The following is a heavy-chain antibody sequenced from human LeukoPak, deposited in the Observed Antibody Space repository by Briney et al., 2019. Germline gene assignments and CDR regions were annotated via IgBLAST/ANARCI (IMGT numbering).Heavy chain of an antibody. J-gene: IGHJ5*02. Sequence: PSETLSLTCTVSGDSMKSYYWTWIRQSPGKGLEWIGYIYYTGSTNYNPSLKSRVTISVDTSKNQFSLKLSSVTAADTAVYYCARGGVNYKIAGPWGQGALVTVSS. CDR3: ARGGVNYKIAGP. CDR2: IYYTGST. CDR1: GDSMKSYY. V-gene: IGHV4-59*01. D-gene: IGHD3-10*01.